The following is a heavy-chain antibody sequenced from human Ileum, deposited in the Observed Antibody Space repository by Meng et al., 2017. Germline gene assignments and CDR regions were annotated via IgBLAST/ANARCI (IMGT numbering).Heavy chain of an antibody. CDR3: ARGVVSGSHYNTY. CDR1: GGSITSSSYS. CDR2: IYYSGTT. D-gene: IGHD3-10*01. Sequence: QLQLQESGPGLVKPWETLSLTCTVSGGSITSSSYSCGWIRQPPGKGLEWIGYIYYSGTTYYNPSLKSRLTISVDKSKNQFSLKLQSVTAADTAVYFCARGVVSGSHYNTYWGQGILVTVSS. V-gene: IGHV4-39*07. J-gene: IGHJ4*02.